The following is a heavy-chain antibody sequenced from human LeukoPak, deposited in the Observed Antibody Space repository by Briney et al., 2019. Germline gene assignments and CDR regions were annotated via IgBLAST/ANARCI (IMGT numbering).Heavy chain of an antibody. Sequence: TGGSLRLSCAASGFTFSDAWMNWVRQAPGKGLEWVAVISYDGSNKYYADSVKGRFTISRDNSKNTLYLQMNSLRAEDTAVYYCAKEEKVGAFDYWGQGTLVTVSS. CDR3: AKEEKVGAFDY. CDR2: ISYDGSNK. CDR1: GFTFSDAW. D-gene: IGHD1-26*01. J-gene: IGHJ4*02. V-gene: IGHV3-30*18.